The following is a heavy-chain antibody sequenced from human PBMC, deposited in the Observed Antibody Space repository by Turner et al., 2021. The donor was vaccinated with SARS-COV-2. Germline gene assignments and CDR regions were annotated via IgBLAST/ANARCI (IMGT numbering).Heavy chain of an antibody. J-gene: IGHJ4*02. D-gene: IGHD3-10*01. CDR1: GFTFSTYT. V-gene: IGHV3-30*14. CDR3: ARGDGYFASGSPVDY. CDR2: ISYDGSST. Sequence: VQLVESGGGLVKPGGSLRLSCAASGFTFSTYTMHWVRQAPGEGLEWVAHISYDGSSTYYTDSVKGRFTVSRDNSKNTVYLQMNSLTEGDTAVYFCARGDGYFASGSPVDYWGQGTRVTVSS.